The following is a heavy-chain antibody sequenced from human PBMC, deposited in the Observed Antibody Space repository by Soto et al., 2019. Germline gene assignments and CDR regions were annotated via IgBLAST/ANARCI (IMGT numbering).Heavy chain of an antibody. D-gene: IGHD2-21*02. Sequence: KTSETLSRTCIVSGESISSSSYYWVWIRQPPGKGLEWIGSIYYSGRTYYNPSFKSRVTISIDTSKNQFSLKLSSVTATDTAVYYCARQRTTVVTQAYFDHWGQGALVTVSS. V-gene: IGHV4-39*01. CDR3: ARQRTTVVTQAYFDH. CDR1: GESISSSSYY. CDR2: IYYSGRT. J-gene: IGHJ4*02.